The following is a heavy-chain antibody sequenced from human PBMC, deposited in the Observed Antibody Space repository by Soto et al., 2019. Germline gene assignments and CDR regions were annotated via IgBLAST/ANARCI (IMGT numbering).Heavy chain of an antibody. D-gene: IGHD3-9*01. V-gene: IGHV4-59*01. CDR1: GGSISSYY. CDR3: ARDYDIGGLGDYYYYYGMDV. J-gene: IGHJ6*02. CDR2: IYYSGST. Sequence: SETLSLTCTVSGGSISSYYWSWIRQPPGKGLEWIGYIYYSGSTNYNPSLKSRVTISVDTSKNQFSLKLSSVTAADTAVYYCARDYDIGGLGDYYYYYGMDVWGQGTTVTVSS.